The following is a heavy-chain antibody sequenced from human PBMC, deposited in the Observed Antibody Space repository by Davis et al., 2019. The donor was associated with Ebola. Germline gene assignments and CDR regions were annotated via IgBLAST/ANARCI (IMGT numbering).Heavy chain of an antibody. V-gene: IGHV3-74*01. D-gene: IGHD6-19*01. CDR1: GFTFSSYW. CDR2: ISSDGSSP. Sequence: HTGGSLRLSCAASGFTFSSYWLHWVRQAPGKGLVWVSRISSDGSSPSYADSVKGRFTVSRDNAKNTLYLQMDSLRAEDTAVYYCARARGSGVYFDYWGQGTLVTVSS. J-gene: IGHJ4*02. CDR3: ARARGSGVYFDY.